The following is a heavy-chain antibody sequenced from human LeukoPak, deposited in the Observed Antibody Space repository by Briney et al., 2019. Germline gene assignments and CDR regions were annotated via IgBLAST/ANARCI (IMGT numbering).Heavy chain of an antibody. V-gene: IGHV1-18*01. Sequence: ASVKVSCKASGYTFTSYGISWVRQAPGQGLEWMGWISAYNGNTNYAQKLQGRVTMTTDTPTSTAYMELRSLRSDDTAVYYCARDRGYYDILTGYYLDYWGQGTLVTVSS. J-gene: IGHJ4*02. CDR2: ISAYNGNT. CDR1: GYTFTSYG. CDR3: ARDRGYYDILTGYYLDY. D-gene: IGHD3-9*01.